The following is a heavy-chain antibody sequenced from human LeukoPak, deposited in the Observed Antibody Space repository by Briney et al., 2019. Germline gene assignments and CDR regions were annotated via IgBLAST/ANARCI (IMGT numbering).Heavy chain of an antibody. CDR1: GYSFSSYW. CDR2: IYPGDSDT. V-gene: IGHV5-51*01. CDR3: VRLVGKSFQLTVQPFDY. Sequence: GESLKISCKGSGYSFSSYWIGWVRRMPGKGLEWMGIIYPGDSDTRYSPSFQGQVTISADKSISTAYLQWSSLEASDTAMYYCVRLVGKSFQLTVQPFDYWGQGALVTVSS. J-gene: IGHJ4*02. D-gene: IGHD4-11*01.